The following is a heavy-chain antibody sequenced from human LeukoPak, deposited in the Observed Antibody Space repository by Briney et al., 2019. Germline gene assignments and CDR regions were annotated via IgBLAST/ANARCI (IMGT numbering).Heavy chain of an antibody. D-gene: IGHD6-6*01. CDR3: ARTSIAARRANAFDI. Sequence: SQTLSLTCAVSGGSISSGGYSWSWIRQPPGKGLEWIGHIYHSGSTYYNPSLKSRVTISVDRSKNQFSLKLSSVTAADTAVYYCARTSIAARRANAFDIWGQGTMVTVSS. CDR1: GGSISSGGYS. V-gene: IGHV4-30-2*01. CDR2: IYHSGST. J-gene: IGHJ3*02.